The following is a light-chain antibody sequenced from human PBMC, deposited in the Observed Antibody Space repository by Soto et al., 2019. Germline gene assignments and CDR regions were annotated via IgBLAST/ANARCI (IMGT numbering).Light chain of an antibody. CDR3: QQRSNSIT. Sequence: ENVLTQSPGTLSLSPGERATLSFRASESVSSIYVAWYQQKPGQAPTLLIYGASTRATGIPDRFSGSGSGTDFTLTISSLEPEDFAVYHCQQRSNSITFGPGTRLEIK. V-gene: IGKV3D-20*02. CDR2: GAS. CDR1: ESVSSIY. J-gene: IGKJ5*01.